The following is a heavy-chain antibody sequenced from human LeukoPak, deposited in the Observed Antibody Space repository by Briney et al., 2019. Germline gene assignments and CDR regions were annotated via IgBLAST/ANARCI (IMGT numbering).Heavy chain of an antibody. CDR3: ARDSAPATGLSLDY. Sequence: ASVKVSCKASGYTFIDFYVHWFPQAPGQGLEWWGEVNNNNGGTKYAQKFQGRVTLTRDTSIRTAYLELSGIRSDDTAVYYCARDSAPATGLSLDYWGQGTLVTVSS. CDR1: GYTFIDFY. J-gene: IGHJ4*02. CDR2: VNNNNGGT. V-gene: IGHV1-2*02. D-gene: IGHD2-2*01.